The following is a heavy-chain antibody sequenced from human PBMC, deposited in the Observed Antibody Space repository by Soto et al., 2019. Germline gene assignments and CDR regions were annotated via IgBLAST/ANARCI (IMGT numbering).Heavy chain of an antibody. CDR2: ISYDGSNK. J-gene: IGHJ4*02. D-gene: IGHD5-12*01. V-gene: IGHV3-30*18. CDR3: AKAPIVATIYFDY. Sequence: GGSLRLSCAACGFTFSSYGMHWVRQAPGKGLEWVAVISYDGSNKYYADSVKGRFTISRDNSKNTLYLQMNSLRAEDTAVYYCAKAPIVATIYFDYWGQGTLVTVSS. CDR1: GFTFSSYG.